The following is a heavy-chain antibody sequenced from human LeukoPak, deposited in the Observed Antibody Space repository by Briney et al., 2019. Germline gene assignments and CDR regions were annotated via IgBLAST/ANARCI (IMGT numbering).Heavy chain of an antibody. D-gene: IGHD6-19*01. CDR3: AKRHGYSSGWFYFDC. V-gene: IGHV3-23*01. Sequence: PGGSLRLSCAASGFTFSTYAMSWVRQAPGKGLEWVSAISGSGGSTYYADSVKGRFTVSRDNSKNTLYLQMNSLRAEDTAVYYCAKRHGYSSGWFYFDCWGQGTLVTASS. CDR1: GFTFSTYA. CDR2: ISGSGGST. J-gene: IGHJ4*02.